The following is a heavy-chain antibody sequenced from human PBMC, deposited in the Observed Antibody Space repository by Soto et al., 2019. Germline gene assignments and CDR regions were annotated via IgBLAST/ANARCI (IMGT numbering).Heavy chain of an antibody. Sequence: GGSLSLSCVGSGFTFSTYSINWVRQAPGKGLEWVSSISSRSDIYYADSVKGRFTISRDNAKNSVSLQMNSLRAEDTAVYYCAREYTAWPLAYGLDVWGQGTTVTVSS. CDR2: ISSRSDI. V-gene: IGHV3-21*01. CDR3: AREYTAWPLAYGLDV. J-gene: IGHJ6*02. D-gene: IGHD2-2*02. CDR1: GFTFSTYS.